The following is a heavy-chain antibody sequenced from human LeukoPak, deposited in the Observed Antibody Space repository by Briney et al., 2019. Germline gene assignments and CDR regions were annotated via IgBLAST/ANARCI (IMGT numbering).Heavy chain of an antibody. V-gene: IGHV4-34*01. Sequence: KSSETLPLTCAVYGGSFSGYYWSWIRQPPGKGLEWIGEINHSGSTNYNPSLKSRVTISVDTSKNQFSLKLSSVTAADTAVYYCARGRTIFGVVRSRSGQSGLPDYWGQGTLVTVSS. D-gene: IGHD3-3*01. CDR2: INHSGST. CDR1: GGSFSGYY. CDR3: ARGRTIFGVVRSRSGQSGLPDY. J-gene: IGHJ4*02.